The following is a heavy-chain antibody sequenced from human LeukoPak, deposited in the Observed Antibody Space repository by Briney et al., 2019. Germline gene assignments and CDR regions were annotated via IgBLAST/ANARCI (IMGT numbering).Heavy chain of an antibody. Sequence: GGSLRLSCAASGFTFSSYAMHWVRQAPGKGLERVAIISYDVTNKYYADSVKGRFTISRDNSKNTLYLQMNSLRAEDTAVYYCAREGTVAGPYYFDYWGQGTLVTFSS. CDR2: ISYDVTNK. D-gene: IGHD6-19*01. V-gene: IGHV3-30-3*01. CDR3: AREGTVAGPYYFDY. CDR1: GFTFSSYA. J-gene: IGHJ4*02.